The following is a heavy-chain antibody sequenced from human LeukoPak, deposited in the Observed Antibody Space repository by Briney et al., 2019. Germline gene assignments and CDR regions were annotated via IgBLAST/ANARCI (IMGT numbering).Heavy chain of an antibody. J-gene: IGHJ4*02. Sequence: GGSLRLSSAASGFTFSSYPMNWVRQAPGKGLEWVSYIDSGSRITYYADSVKGRFTISRDNAKGSLYLHMSSLRAEDTAVYYCARDSLNVQRKYYFDYWGQGTLVTVSS. CDR2: IDSGSRIT. D-gene: IGHD1-1*01. CDR3: ARDSLNVQRKYYFDY. CDR1: GFTFSSYP. V-gene: IGHV3-48*01.